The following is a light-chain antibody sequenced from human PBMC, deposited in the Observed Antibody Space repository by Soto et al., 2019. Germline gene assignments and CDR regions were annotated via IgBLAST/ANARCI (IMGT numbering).Light chain of an antibody. CDR1: NIGSKS. CDR3: QVWDSNSDPV. Sequence: SYELTQPPSVSVAPGQTARITCGGKNIGSKSVHWYQQKPGQAPVLVVYDDSDRPSGIPERFSGSNSGNTATLTISRVEAGDEADYYCQVWDSNSDPVFGTGTKLTVL. CDR2: DDS. V-gene: IGLV3-21*02. J-gene: IGLJ1*01.